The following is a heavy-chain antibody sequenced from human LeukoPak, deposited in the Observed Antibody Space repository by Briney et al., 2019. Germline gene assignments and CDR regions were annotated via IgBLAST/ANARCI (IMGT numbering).Heavy chain of an antibody. V-gene: IGHV3-74*01. CDR3: ARVRGGYNSAAFDI. Sequence: GGSLRLSCAASGFTFSSYWMHWVRKAPGKGLVWVSRINTDGSSTSYADSVKGRFTISRDNAKNTLYLQMNSLRAEDTAVYYCARVRGGYNSAAFDIWGQGTMVTVSS. CDR2: INTDGSST. D-gene: IGHD5-24*01. J-gene: IGHJ3*02. CDR1: GFTFSSYW.